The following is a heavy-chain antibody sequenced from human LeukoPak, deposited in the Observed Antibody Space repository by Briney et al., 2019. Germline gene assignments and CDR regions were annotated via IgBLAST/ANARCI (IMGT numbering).Heavy chain of an antibody. V-gene: IGHV3-23*01. J-gene: IGHJ4*02. Sequence: GGSLRLSCAASGFTFSSFAMSWVRQAPGKGLEWVSTISGSGGSTSYADSVKGRFTISRDNAKNSLYLQMNSLRAEDTAVYYCARRWSYYDSSGYFDYWGQGTLVTVSS. CDR3: ARRWSYYDSSGYFDY. CDR2: ISGSGGST. CDR1: GFTFSSFA. D-gene: IGHD3-22*01.